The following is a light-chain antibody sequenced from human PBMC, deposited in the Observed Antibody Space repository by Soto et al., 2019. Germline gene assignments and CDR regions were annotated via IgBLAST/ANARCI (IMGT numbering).Light chain of an antibody. CDR2: KAS. V-gene: IGKV1-5*03. CDR1: QGISSY. CDR3: QHYNSYSEA. J-gene: IGKJ1*01. Sequence: IQLTLSPSSLSSSVGDRVTITCRASQGISSYLGWYQQKPGKAPKLLIYKASTLKSGVPSRFSGSGSGTEFTLTISSLQPDDFATYYCQHYNSYSEAFGQGTKVDIK.